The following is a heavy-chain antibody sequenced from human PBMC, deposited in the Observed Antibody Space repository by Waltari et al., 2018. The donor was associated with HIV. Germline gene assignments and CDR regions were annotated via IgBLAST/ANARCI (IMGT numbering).Heavy chain of an antibody. Sequence: VQLQESGPGLVKPSQTLSLSCSVSGGSVSTGDYYWTWLRQSPGKGLEWIGHIFYTAGSYYNPSLKNRVSTSLDKANNRVSLRLTSVTAADTAVYYCARGGRTAAAYFGMDVWGPGTTVIVAS. V-gene: IGHV4-30-4*08. CDR1: GGSVSTGDYY. J-gene: IGHJ6*02. CDR2: IFYTAGS. CDR3: ARGGRTAAAYFGMDV. D-gene: IGHD6-25*01.